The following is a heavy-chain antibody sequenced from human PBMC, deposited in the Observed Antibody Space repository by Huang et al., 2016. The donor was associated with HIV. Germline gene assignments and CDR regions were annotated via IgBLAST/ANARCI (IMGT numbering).Heavy chain of an antibody. V-gene: IGHV1-69*13. CDR1: GVTFSSYA. CDR2: LIPILGTA. J-gene: IGHJ5*02. Sequence: QVLLVQSGAEVRKPGSSVKVSCTAFGVTFSSYAISWVRQAPGQGLEWVAGLIPILGTATYKQKFQGRVTITVDEATNTGYMELTRLTSEDTAVYYCARTAYVYGFRQGYNWFDPWGQGTPVTVSS. CDR3: ARTAYVYGFRQGYNWFDP. D-gene: IGHD3-16*01.